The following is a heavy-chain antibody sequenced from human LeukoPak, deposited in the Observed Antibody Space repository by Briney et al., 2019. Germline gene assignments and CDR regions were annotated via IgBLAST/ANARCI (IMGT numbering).Heavy chain of an antibody. V-gene: IGHV4-39*07. CDR2: IYYSGTT. D-gene: IGHD3-16*01. J-gene: IGHJ5*02. CDR1: GGSISSSGDH. Sequence: PSETLSLTCSVSGGSISSSGDHWGWIRQPPGKGLEWVGNIYYSGTTYYNPSLKSRVTISVDTSNNQFSLKLSSVTAADTAVYYCARIGPDYAETYNWFDPWGQGTLVTVSS. CDR3: ARIGPDYAETYNWFDP.